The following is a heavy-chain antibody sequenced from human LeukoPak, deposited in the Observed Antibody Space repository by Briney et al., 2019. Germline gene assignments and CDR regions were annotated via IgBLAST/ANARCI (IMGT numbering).Heavy chain of an antibody. D-gene: IGHD3-22*01. CDR2: ISSDGSVT. CDR3: ARDRGWRSSGYYLYHFDY. J-gene: IGHJ4*02. CDR1: GFSFTNYW. Sequence: PGGSLRLSCAVSGFSFTNYWMHWVRQDPGKGLVWVSYISSDGSVTKYADSVKGRFTISRDNAVNTLYLQMNSLRVEDTAVYYCARDRGWRSSGYYLYHFDYWGQGTLVTFAS. V-gene: IGHV3-74*03.